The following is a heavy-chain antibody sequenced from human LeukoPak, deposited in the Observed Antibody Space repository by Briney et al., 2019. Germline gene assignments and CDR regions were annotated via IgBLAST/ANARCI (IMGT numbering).Heavy chain of an antibody. CDR2: MNPNSGNT. D-gene: IGHD3-22*01. CDR1: GYTFTSYD. V-gene: IGHV1-8*01. Sequence: ASVKVSCKASGYTFTSYDINWVRQATGQGLEWMGWMNPNSGNTGYAQKFQGRVTMTRNTSIRTAYMELSSLRSDDTAVYYCARDLGGYYDSSGSLNGDFDYWGQGTLVTVSS. CDR3: ARDLGGYYDSSGSLNGDFDY. J-gene: IGHJ4*02.